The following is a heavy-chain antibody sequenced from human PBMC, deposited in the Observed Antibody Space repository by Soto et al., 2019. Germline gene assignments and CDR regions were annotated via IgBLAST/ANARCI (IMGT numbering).Heavy chain of an antibody. Sequence: GGSLRLSCAASGFTFSSYAMSWVRQAPGKGLEWVSAISGSGGSTYYADSVKGRFTISRDNSKNTLYLQMNSLRAEDTAVYYCAKDRPVTTNYYYGMDVWGQGTTVTVAS. CDR2: ISGSGGST. CDR1: GFTFSSYA. J-gene: IGHJ6*02. CDR3: AKDRPVTTNYYYGMDV. D-gene: IGHD4-4*01. V-gene: IGHV3-23*01.